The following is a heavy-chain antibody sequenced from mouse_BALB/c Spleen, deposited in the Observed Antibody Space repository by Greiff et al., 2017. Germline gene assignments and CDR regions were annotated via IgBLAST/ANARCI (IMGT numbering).Heavy chain of an antibody. V-gene: IGHV1S81*02. CDR2: INPSNGRT. CDR1: GYTFTSYW. CDR3: ARSDWD. Sequence: QVQPQQPGAELVKPGASVKLSCKASGYTFTSYWMHWVKQRPGQGLEWIGEINPSNGRTNYNEKFKSKATLTVDKSSSTAYMQLSSLTSEDSAVYYCARSDWDWGQGTLVTVSA. D-gene: IGHD4-1*01. J-gene: IGHJ3*01.